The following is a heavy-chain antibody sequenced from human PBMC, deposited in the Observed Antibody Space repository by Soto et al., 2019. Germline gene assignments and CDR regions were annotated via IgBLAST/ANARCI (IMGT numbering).Heavy chain of an antibody. Sequence: QVQLVPSGAEVKKPGASVKVSCKASGYTFTSYSISWVRQAPVQLLERMGWIRAYNGNTNYAQKLQGRVTMTTDTLTSTAYMELRRRRSDDTSVYSCARDSHPADYWCQGTLVTVSS. CDR2: IRAYNGNT. V-gene: IGHV1-18*01. CDR3: ARDSHPADY. J-gene: IGHJ4*02. CDR1: GYTFTSYS.